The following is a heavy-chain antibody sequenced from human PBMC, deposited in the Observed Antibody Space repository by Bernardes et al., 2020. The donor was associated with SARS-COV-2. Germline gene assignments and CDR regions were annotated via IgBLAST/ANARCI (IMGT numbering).Heavy chain of an antibody. CDR1: GFTFSRYN. CDR2: ITFGGTYI. J-gene: IGHJ4*02. D-gene: IGHD2-8*01. CDR3: AREMADPGPLDY. Sequence: GGSLRLSCAASGFTFSRYNMHWVRQAPGKGLEWVASITFGGTYIFYADSLKGRFTISRDNAKNSLYLQMNSLRAEDSAVYYCAREMADPGPLDYWGQGTLVTVSS. V-gene: IGHV3-21*01.